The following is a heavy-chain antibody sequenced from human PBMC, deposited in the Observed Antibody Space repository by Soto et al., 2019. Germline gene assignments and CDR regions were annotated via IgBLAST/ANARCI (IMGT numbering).Heavy chain of an antibody. CDR2: IWYDGSNK. CDR1: GFTFSSYG. V-gene: IGHV3-33*01. Sequence: GGSLRLSCAASGFTFSSYGMHWVRQAPGKGLEWVAVIWYDGSNKYYADSVKGRFTISRDNSKNTLYLQMNSLRAEDTAVYYCARALVRAAWLDYWGQGTLVTVSS. D-gene: IGHD1-26*01. CDR3: ARALVRAAWLDY. J-gene: IGHJ4*02.